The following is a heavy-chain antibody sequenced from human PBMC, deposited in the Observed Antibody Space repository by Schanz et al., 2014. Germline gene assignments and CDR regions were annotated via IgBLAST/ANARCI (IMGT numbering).Heavy chain of an antibody. J-gene: IGHJ6*02. V-gene: IGHV3-11*01. CDR1: GFTFSDYY. CDR2: ISHSGGSK. CDR3: AKARRKSNCSGGRCFHYSYYGMDV. Sequence: QEQLVESGGGLVKPGGSLRLSCAASGFTFSDYYMSWIRQAPGKGLEWVSSISHSGGSKYYADSVKGRFTISRDNSKNILYLQMNSLRAEDTAVYYCAKARRKSNCSGGRCFHYSYYGMDVWGQGTTVTVSS. D-gene: IGHD2-15*01.